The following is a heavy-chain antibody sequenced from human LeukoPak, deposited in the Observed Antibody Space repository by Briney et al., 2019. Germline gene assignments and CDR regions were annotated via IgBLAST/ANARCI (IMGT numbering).Heavy chain of an antibody. J-gene: IGHJ5*02. D-gene: IGHD3-10*01. Sequence: SETLSLTCTVSGGSISSYYWSWIRQPPGKGLEWIGYIYYSGSTNYDPSLKSRVTISVDTSKNQFSLKLSSVTAADTAAYYCARMYYYGSGSYSGVGKIWFDPWGQGTLVTVSS. V-gene: IGHV4-59*01. CDR2: IYYSGST. CDR1: GGSISSYY. CDR3: ARMYYYGSGSYSGVGKIWFDP.